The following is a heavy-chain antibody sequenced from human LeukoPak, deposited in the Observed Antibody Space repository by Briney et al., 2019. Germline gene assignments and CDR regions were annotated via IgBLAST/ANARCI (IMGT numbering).Heavy chain of an antibody. D-gene: IGHD6-19*01. CDR1: GGSISSYY. Sequence: KTSETLSLTCTVSGGSISSYYWNWIRQPPGKGLEWIGYIYYSGSTNYNPSLKSRVTISADTSKNQFSLKLSSVTAADTAVYYCARGGWYPESFQHWGQGALVTVSS. CDR2: IYYSGST. J-gene: IGHJ1*01. V-gene: IGHV4-59*01. CDR3: ARGGWYPESFQH.